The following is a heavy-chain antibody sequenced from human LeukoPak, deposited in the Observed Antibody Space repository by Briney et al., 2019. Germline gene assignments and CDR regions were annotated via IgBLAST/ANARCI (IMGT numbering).Heavy chain of an antibody. Sequence: GGSLRLSCAASGFTFSSYVMHWVRQAPGKGLEWVAIISYDGSNEYYADSVKGRFTISRDNSKNTLYLQMNSLRAADTAVYYCARESFYYYYDSSGTEDYFDYWGQGTLVTVSS. J-gene: IGHJ4*02. CDR3: ARESFYYYYDSSGTEDYFDY. D-gene: IGHD3-22*01. CDR1: GFTFSSYV. V-gene: IGHV3-30*04. CDR2: ISYDGSNE.